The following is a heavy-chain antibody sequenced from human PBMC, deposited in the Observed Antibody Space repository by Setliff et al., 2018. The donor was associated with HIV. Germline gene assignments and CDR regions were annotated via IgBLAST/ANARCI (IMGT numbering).Heavy chain of an antibody. Sequence: GGSLRLSCAASEFTFSGYAMSWLRQAPGKGLEWVSGISGSGSSTYYADSVKGRFTISRDNSKNTLYLQMNRLRADDTAIYYCAKGASLVPRRPHFCYFDYWGQGALVTVSS. V-gene: IGHV3-23*01. CDR3: AKGASLVPRRPHFCYFDY. CDR1: EFTFSGYA. D-gene: IGHD3-16*02. CDR2: ISGSGSST. J-gene: IGHJ4*02.